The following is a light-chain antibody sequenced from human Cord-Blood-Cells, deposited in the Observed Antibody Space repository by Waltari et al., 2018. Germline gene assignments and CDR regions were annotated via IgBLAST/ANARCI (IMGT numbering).Light chain of an antibody. J-gene: IGLJ3*02. CDR1: SSDVGSYNL. CDR2: EVS. Sequence: QSALTQPASVSASPGPSITISCTGTSSDVGSYNLVSWYQQHPGKAPKLMIYEVSKRPSGVSNRFSGSKSGNTASLTISGLQAEDEADYYCCSYTGSSTRWVFGGGTKLTVL. CDR3: CSYTGSSTRWV. V-gene: IGLV2-23*02.